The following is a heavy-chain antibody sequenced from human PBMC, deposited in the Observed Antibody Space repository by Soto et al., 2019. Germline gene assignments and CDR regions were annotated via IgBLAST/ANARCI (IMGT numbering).Heavy chain of an antibody. CDR3: ARESPIPGDNWFDP. CDR1: GGSISSYY. J-gene: IGHJ5*02. V-gene: IGHV4-59*01. Sequence: TSETLSLTCTVSGGSISSYYWSWIRQPPGKGLEWIGYIYYSGSTNYNPSLKSRVTISVDTSKNQFSLKLSSVTAADTAVYYCARESPIPGDNWFDPWGQGTLVTVSS. CDR2: IYYSGST.